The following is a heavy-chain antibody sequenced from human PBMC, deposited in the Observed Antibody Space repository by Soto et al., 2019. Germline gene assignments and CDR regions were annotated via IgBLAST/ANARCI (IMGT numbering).Heavy chain of an antibody. CDR3: ARDHRSMIVRPRGGFDY. V-gene: IGHV3-48*03. CDR2: ISSSGSTI. D-gene: IGHD3-22*01. CDR1: GFTFSSCA. J-gene: IGHJ4*02. Sequence: GGPLRLSCAASGFTFSSCAMNWVRQAPGKGLEWVSCISSSGSTIYYADSVKGRFTISRDNAKNSLYLQMNSLRAEDTAVYYCARDHRSMIVRPRGGFDYWGQGTLVTVSS.